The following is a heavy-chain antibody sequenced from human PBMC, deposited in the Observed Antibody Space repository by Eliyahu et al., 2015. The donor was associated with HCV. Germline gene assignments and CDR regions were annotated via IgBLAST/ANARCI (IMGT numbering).Heavy chain of an antibody. CDR1: GFIFSSNA. Sequence: EAQLLQSGGGLVQPGGSLRLSCAASGFIFSSNAMSWVRQAPGKGLEWVSAISGTGGTTYYADSVEGRFTISRDNSKKILYLQMSSLRAEDTAVYYCARDLIIGSDLFDPWGQGTLVTVSS. D-gene: IGHD1-20*01. V-gene: IGHV3-23*01. J-gene: IGHJ5*02. CDR2: ISGTGGTT. CDR3: ARDLIIGSDLFDP.